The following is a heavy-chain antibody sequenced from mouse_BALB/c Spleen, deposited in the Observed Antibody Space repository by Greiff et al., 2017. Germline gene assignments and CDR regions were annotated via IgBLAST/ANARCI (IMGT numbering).Heavy chain of an antibody. D-gene: IGHD2-4*01. CDR3: ARGEITTAWFAY. CDR2: INPSTGYT. Sequence: VKLQESGAELAKPGASVKMSCKASGYTFTSYWMHWVKQRPGQGLEWIGYINPSTGYTEYNQKFKDKATLTADKSSSTAYMQLSSLTSEDSAVYYCARGEITTAWFAYWGQGTLVTVSA. V-gene: IGHV1-7*01. CDR1: GYTFTSYW. J-gene: IGHJ3*01.